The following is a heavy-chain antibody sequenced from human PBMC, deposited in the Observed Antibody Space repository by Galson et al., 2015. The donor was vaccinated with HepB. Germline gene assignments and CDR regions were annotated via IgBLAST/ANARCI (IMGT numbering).Heavy chain of an antibody. Sequence: SLRLSCAASGFTLTSYAMHWVRQAPGKGLEWVAGISYEGGNKHYADSVKGRFSISRDNSKNTVYLEMNSLRAEDTAVYYCARVRFLEWLFPYGMDVWGQGTTVIVSS. CDR2: ISYEGGNK. CDR1: GFTLTSYA. D-gene: IGHD3-3*01. J-gene: IGHJ6*02. V-gene: IGHV3-30-3*01. CDR3: ARVRFLEWLFPYGMDV.